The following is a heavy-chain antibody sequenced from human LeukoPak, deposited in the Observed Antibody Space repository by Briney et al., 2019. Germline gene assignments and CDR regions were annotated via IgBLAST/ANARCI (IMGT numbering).Heavy chain of an antibody. D-gene: IGHD3-22*01. J-gene: IGHJ3*02. CDR3: ARVTDYYDSSGYYSDAFDI. CDR2: IYYSGST. Sequence: PSETLSLTCTVSGGSISSSSYYWGWIRQPPGKGLEWIGSIYYSGSTYYNPSLKSRVTISVDTSKNQFSLKLSSVTAADTAVYYCARVTDYYDSSGYYSDAFDIWGQGTMVTVSS. V-gene: IGHV4-39*07. CDR1: GGSISSSSYY.